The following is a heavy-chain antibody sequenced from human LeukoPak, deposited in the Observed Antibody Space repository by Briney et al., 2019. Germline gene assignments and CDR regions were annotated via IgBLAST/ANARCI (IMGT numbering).Heavy chain of an antibody. D-gene: IGHD2-15*01. Sequence: PGRSLRLSCAASGFTFSSYGMHWVRQAPGKGLEWVAVISYDGSNKYYADSVKGRFTISRDNSKNTLYLQMNSLRAEDTAVYYCAKDQTGWSLQHWGQGTLVTVSS. CDR1: GFTFSSYG. V-gene: IGHV3-30*18. CDR3: AKDQTGWSLQH. CDR2: ISYDGSNK. J-gene: IGHJ1*01.